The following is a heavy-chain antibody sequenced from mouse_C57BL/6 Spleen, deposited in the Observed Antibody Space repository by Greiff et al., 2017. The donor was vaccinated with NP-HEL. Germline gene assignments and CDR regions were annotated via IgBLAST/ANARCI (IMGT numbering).Heavy chain of an antibody. CDR2: IYPGSGNT. V-gene: IGHV1-76*01. CDR1: GYTFTDYY. CDR3: ARGAYYYGSSHWYFDV. J-gene: IGHJ1*03. D-gene: IGHD1-1*01. Sequence: QVQLQQSGAELVRPGASVKLSCKASGYTFTDYYINWVKQRPGQGLEWIARIYPGSGNTYYNEKFKGKATLTAEKSSSTAYMQLSSLTSEDSAVYFCARGAYYYGSSHWYFDVWGTGTTVTVSS.